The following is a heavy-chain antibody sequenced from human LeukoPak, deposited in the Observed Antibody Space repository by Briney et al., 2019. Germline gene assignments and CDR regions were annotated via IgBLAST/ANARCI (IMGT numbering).Heavy chain of an antibody. D-gene: IGHD4-17*01. CDR1: GFTFSTYG. CDR3: AREVGGDYVFDY. V-gene: IGHV3-30*03. J-gene: IGHJ4*02. CDR2: VSYDESSI. Sequence: PGGSLRLSCAASGFTFSTYGMHWVRQAPGKGLEWVAVVSYDESSIYYADSAKGRFTISRDNSKNTLYLQMNSLRSEDTAVYYCAREVGGDYVFDYWGQGTLVTVSS.